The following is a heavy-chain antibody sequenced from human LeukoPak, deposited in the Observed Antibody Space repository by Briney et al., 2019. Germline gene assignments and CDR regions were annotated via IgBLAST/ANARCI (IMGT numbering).Heavy chain of an antibody. CDR2: IKQDGSGK. J-gene: IGHJ4*02. D-gene: IGHD6-6*01. CDR1: GFTFSTYW. CDR3: ARLGAAPDY. Sequence: GGSLRPSCAPSGFTFSTYWMTWVRQAPGKGLEWVANIKQDGSGKYYVDSVKGRFSISRDNAKNSLYLQMNSLRVEDTAVYYCARLGAAPDYWGQGPPVTVSS. V-gene: IGHV3-7*01.